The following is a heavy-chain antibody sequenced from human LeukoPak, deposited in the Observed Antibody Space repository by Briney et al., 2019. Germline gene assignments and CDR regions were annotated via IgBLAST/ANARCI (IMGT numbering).Heavy chain of an antibody. CDR1: GGSISSSSYY. Sequence: SETLSFTCTVSGGSISSSSYYWGWIRQPPEKGLEWIGSIYYSGSTYYNPSLKSRVTISVDTSKNQFSLKLSSVTAADTAVYYCARHGYDFWSVYFDYWGQGTLVTVSS. CDR3: ARHGYDFWSVYFDY. CDR2: IYYSGST. D-gene: IGHD3-3*01. V-gene: IGHV4-39*01. J-gene: IGHJ4*02.